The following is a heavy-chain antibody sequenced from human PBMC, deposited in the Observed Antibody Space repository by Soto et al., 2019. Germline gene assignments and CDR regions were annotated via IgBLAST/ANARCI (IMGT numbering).Heavy chain of an antibody. J-gene: IGHJ5*02. V-gene: IGHV4-4*02. D-gene: IGHD6-13*01. CDR2: IYHSGDT. CDR1: GDSISNTNW. CDR3: ARGERQQQRDT. Sequence: QVQLQESGPGLVKPSGTLSLTCAVSGDSISNTNWWSWVRQPPEKGLEWIGEIYHSGDTNYNPSLKSRVILSVDKSKNQFFLKVNSVTAADTAVYYCARGERQQQRDTWGRGILVTVSS.